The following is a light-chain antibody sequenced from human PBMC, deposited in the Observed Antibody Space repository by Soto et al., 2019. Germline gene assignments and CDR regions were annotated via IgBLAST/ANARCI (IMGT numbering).Light chain of an antibody. Sequence: QSVLAQPASVSGSPGQSITISCTGASSDVGGYIYVSWYQQHPGKAPRLIIYDVTNPPSGVSSRFSGSKSGNTASLTISGLQAEDEAAYYCSSYTIYRTVLFGTGTKLTVL. CDR1: SSDVGGYIY. V-gene: IGLV2-14*03. CDR3: SSYTIYRTVL. J-gene: IGLJ1*01. CDR2: DVT.